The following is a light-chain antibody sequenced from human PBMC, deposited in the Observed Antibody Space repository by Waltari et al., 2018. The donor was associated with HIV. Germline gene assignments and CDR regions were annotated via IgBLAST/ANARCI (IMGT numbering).Light chain of an antibody. CDR1: QNIDNW. CDR2: RTS. CDR3: QQYSTHYA. Sequence: QMTQSPSHLPVSVWATVDITCRASQNIDNWLAWYQQKPGRAPKLLMSRTSILESGVSSRFIGSGSGTQFTLTITSLQSDDVGTYFCQQYSTHYAFGQGTRVE. V-gene: IGKV1-5*03. J-gene: IGKJ2*01.